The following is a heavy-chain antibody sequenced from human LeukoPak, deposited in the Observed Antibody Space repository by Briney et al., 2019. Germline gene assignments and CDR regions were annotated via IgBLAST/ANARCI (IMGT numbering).Heavy chain of an antibody. CDR2: IYYSGST. Sequence: SETLSLTCTVHGGSISSYYWSWIRQPPGKGLEWIGYIYYSGSTNYNPSLRSRVTISVDTSKNQFSLKLSSVTAADTAVYYCARDRILYYWGQGTLVTVSS. V-gene: IGHV4-59*01. D-gene: IGHD3-3*02. CDR3: ARDRILYY. J-gene: IGHJ4*02. CDR1: GGSISSYY.